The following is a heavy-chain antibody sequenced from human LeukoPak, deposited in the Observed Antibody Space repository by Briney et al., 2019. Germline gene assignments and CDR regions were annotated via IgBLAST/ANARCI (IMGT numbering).Heavy chain of an antibody. J-gene: IGHJ4*02. D-gene: IGHD4-17*01. CDR3: ARDDPYGDTDY. CDR1: GYTFTSYD. Sequence: ASVKVSCKASGYTFTSYDINWVRQATGQGLEWMGWMNPNSGNTGYAQKFQGRVTITADKSTSTAYMELSSLRSEDTAVYYCARDDPYGDTDYWGQGTLVTVSS. V-gene: IGHV1-8*01. CDR2: MNPNSGNT.